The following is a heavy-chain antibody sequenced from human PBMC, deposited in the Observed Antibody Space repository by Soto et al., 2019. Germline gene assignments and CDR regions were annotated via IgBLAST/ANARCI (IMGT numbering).Heavy chain of an antibody. CDR2: ICASGGCP. V-gene: IGHV3-23*01. CDR3: AKISPDSNLAS. Sequence: GGSLRLSCAASGFTFNSHAMSWVRQAPGKGLEWVSAICASGGCPVYADSVRGRFTVSKDNPKNTLYLQMNSLRADDTAIYYCAKISPDSNLASWRQGTQVTVSS. J-gene: IGHJ4*02. D-gene: IGHD5-18*01. CDR1: GFTFNSHA.